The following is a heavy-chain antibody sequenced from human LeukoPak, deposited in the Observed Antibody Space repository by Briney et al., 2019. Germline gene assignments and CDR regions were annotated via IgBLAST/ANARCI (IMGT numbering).Heavy chain of an antibody. CDR1: GFTFSRYS. CDR2: ISSTSSFI. Sequence: PGGSLRLSCAASGFTFSRYSMNWVRQAPGKGLEWVSTISSTSSFIYYADSVKGRFTISRDNAKNSLYLQMNSLGAEDTAVYFCARDLAYSGYDPYYFDYWGQGTLVTVSS. D-gene: IGHD5-12*01. CDR3: ARDLAYSGYDPYYFDY. J-gene: IGHJ4*02. V-gene: IGHV3-21*01.